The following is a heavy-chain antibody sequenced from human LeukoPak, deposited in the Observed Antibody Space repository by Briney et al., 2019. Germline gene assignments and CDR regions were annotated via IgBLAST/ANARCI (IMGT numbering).Heavy chain of an antibody. CDR3: ARGDIVVVPAAIRRYYYYAMDV. CDR2: IYTSGNT. J-gene: IGHJ6*02. V-gene: IGHV4-4*07. Sequence: SETLSLTCTVSGGSISHYYWSWIRQPAGKGLEWIGRIYTSGNTNSNPSLKSRVTMSVDTSKNQFSLKLSSVTAADTAVYYCARGDIVVVPAAIRRYYYYAMDVWGQGTAVTVSS. D-gene: IGHD2-2*01. CDR1: GGSISHYY.